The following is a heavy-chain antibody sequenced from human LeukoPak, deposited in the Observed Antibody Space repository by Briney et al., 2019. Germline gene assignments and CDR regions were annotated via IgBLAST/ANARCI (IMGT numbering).Heavy chain of an antibody. CDR1: GGSITSYH. CDR2: IYYSGGT. CDR3: ARRGSGYDLDY. D-gene: IGHD5-12*01. J-gene: IGHJ4*02. V-gene: IGHV4-59*08. Sequence: SETLSLTCTVSGGSITSYHYSWIRQPPGKGLEWIGYIYYSGGTNYHPSLKSRVTISVDTSKNQFSLNLTSVTAADTAVYYCARRGSGYDLDYWGRGTLVTVSS.